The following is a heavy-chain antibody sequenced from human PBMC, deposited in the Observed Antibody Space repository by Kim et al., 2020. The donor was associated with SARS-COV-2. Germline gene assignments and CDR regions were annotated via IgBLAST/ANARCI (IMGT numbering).Heavy chain of an antibody. D-gene: IGHD6-25*01. CDR2: IYNSVST. Sequence: SETLSLTCTVSGGSISSSSYYWGWIRQPPGKGLEWIATIYNSVSTYYNPSHNSRATISVDTSKNQFSLKLSSVTAADTAAYYCASSGSPVGKFDSSGQGT. CDR1: GGSISSSSYY. J-gene: IGHJ4*02. V-gene: IGHV4-39*01. CDR3: ASSGSPVGKFDS.